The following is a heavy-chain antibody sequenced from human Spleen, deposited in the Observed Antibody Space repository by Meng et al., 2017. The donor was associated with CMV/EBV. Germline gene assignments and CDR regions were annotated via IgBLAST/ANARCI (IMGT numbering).Heavy chain of an antibody. D-gene: IGHD6-13*01. CDR2: IRYDGSNK. CDR1: GFTFSSYG. CDR3: AKDVRIAAAGTYYFDY. Sequence: GESLKISCAASGFTFSSYGMHWVRQAPGKGLEWVAFIRYDGSNKYYADSVKGRFTISRDNSKNTLYLQMNSLRAEDTAVYYCAKDVRIAAAGTYYFDYWGQGTLVTVSS. J-gene: IGHJ4*02. V-gene: IGHV3-30*02.